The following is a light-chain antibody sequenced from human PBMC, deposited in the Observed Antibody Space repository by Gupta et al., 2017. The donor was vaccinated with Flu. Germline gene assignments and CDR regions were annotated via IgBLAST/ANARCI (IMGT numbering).Light chain of an antibody. V-gene: IGKV1-12*01. CDR1: QAIRTW. J-gene: IGKJ4*01. CDR2: GAS. Sequence: DIQMTQSPSSLSASVGDKVTITCRASQAIRTWLAWYQQKPGKAPKLLISGASTLQNGFPSRFSGSGSGTDFTLPITDLQPEDFATYYCQQTQSFPLTFGGGTKVDIK. CDR3: QQTQSFPLT.